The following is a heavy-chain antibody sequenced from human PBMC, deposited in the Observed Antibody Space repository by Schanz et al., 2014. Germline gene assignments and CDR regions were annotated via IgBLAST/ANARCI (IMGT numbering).Heavy chain of an antibody. J-gene: IGHJ6*02. Sequence: QVQLVESGGGLVKPGGSLRLSCAASGFTFSDYYMSWVRQAPGKGLEWVSYISSVGISKYYADPVKGRFTISRDSAKNSLYLQMNSLRAEDTAVYYCTTGGRRGYSHYSYGMDVWDQGTTVTVSS. V-gene: IGHV3-11*01. CDR2: ISSVGISK. CDR3: TTGGRRGYSHYSYGMDV. CDR1: GFTFSDYY. D-gene: IGHD5-18*01.